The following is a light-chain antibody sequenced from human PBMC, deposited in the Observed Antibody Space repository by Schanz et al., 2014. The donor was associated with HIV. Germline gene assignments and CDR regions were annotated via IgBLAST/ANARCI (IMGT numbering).Light chain of an antibody. CDR2: GAS. V-gene: IGKV3-20*01. CDR1: QRVTSNY. CDR3: QQYGSSPRT. Sequence: EVVLTQSPGTLSLSPRGATTLSCRASQRVTSNYLAWYQQKPGQAPRLLIYGASTRAPGIPDRFSGSGSGTDFTLTISRLEPEDFAVYYCQQYGSSPRTFGQGTKVEIK. J-gene: IGKJ1*01.